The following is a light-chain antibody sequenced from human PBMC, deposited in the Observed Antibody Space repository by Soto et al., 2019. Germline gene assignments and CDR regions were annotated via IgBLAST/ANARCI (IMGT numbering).Light chain of an antibody. CDR2: EDN. CDR3: QSYDSSNQV. Sequence: NFMLTQPHSVSESPGKTVTISCTRSSGSIASNYVQWYQQRPGSAPTTVIYEDNQRPSGVPDRVSGSIDSSSNSASLTISGLKTEDEADYYCQSYDSSNQVFGGGTKVTVL. CDR1: SGSIASNY. V-gene: IGLV6-57*04. J-gene: IGLJ2*01.